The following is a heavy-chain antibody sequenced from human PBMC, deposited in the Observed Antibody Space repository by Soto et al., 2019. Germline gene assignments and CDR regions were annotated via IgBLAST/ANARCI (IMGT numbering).Heavy chain of an antibody. CDR1: GYTFTSYC. CDR3: ARAYSSGWYFLSAGMDV. D-gene: IGHD6-19*01. Sequence: ASVKVSCKASGYTFTSYCISWGRQAPGQGLEWMGWISDYNGNTNNAQKLQGRVTMTTDTSTSTAYMELRSLRSDDTAVYYCARAYSSGWYFLSAGMDVWGQGTTVTVSS. J-gene: IGHJ6*02. CDR2: ISDYNGNT. V-gene: IGHV1-18*01.